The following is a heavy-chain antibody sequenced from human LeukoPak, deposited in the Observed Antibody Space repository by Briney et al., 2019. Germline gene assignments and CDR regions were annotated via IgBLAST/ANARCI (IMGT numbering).Heavy chain of an antibody. V-gene: IGHV4-59*08. CDR3: ARHPATVGPGWFDP. CDR1: GGSTSSYY. D-gene: IGHD4-23*01. Sequence: SETLSLTCTVSGGSTSSYYWSWIRQPPGKGLEWIGYIYYSGSTNYNPSLKSRVTISVDTSKNQFSLKLSSVTAADTAVYYCARHPATVGPGWFDPWGQGTLVTVSS. J-gene: IGHJ5*02. CDR2: IYYSGST.